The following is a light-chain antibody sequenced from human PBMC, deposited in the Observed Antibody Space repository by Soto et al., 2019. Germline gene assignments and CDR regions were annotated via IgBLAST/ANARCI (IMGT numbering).Light chain of an antibody. V-gene: IGKV3-20*01. Sequence: EIVLTQSPGTLSLSPGARATLSCRASQSLTNIYFAWYQQKPGRALRLLIDGASTRATGIPDRFSGSGSGTAFTLTISSLEPEDVAVDYCPQYDVGVTLGHGTQLEI. J-gene: IGKJ1*01. CDR3: PQYDVGVT. CDR2: GAS. CDR1: QSLTNIY.